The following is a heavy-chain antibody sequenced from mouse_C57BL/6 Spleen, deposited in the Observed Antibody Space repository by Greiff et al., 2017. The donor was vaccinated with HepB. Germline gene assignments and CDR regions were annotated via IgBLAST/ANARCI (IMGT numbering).Heavy chain of an antibody. V-gene: IGHV1-42*01. CDR1: GYSFTGYY. J-gene: IGHJ4*01. CDR3: ALDDYAMAY. Sequence: VQLQQSGPELVKPGASVKISCKASGYSFTGYYMNWVKQSPEKSLEWIGEINPSTGGTTYNQKFKAKATLTVDKSSSTAYMQLKSLTSEDSAVYYCALDDYAMAYWGQGTSVTVSS. CDR2: INPSTGGT.